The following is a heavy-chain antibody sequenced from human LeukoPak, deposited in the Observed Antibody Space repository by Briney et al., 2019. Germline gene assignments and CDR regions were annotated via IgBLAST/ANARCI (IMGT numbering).Heavy chain of an antibody. CDR1: GGSISSYY. CDR3: AREGYYGSGSYYHLDY. Sequence: KPSETQSLTCTVSGGSISSYYWSWIRQPAGKGLEWIGRIYTSGSTNYNPSLKSRVTMSVDTSKNQFSLKLSSVTAADTAVYYCAREGYYGSGSYYHLDYWGQGTLVTVSS. D-gene: IGHD3-10*01. CDR2: IYTSGST. J-gene: IGHJ4*02. V-gene: IGHV4-4*07.